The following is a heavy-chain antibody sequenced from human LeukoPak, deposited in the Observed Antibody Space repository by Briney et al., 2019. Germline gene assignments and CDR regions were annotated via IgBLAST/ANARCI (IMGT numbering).Heavy chain of an antibody. CDR3: ARDGGYGYGSDY. Sequence: GGSLRLSCVASGFTLSNYWMHWVRQAPGKGLVWVSSISNSDSFIYYADSVKGRFTISRDNTKNSLYLQMNSLRAEDTAVYYCARDGGYGYGSDYWGQGTLVTVSS. D-gene: IGHD5-18*01. J-gene: IGHJ4*02. CDR2: ISNSDSFI. V-gene: IGHV3-21*01. CDR1: GFTLSNYW.